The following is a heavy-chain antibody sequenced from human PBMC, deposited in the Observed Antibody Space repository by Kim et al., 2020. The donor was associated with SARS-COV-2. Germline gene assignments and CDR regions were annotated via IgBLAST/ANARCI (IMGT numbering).Heavy chain of an antibody. CDR3: AGLASYYYGMDV. V-gene: IGHV3-48*02. D-gene: IGHD1-26*01. Sequence: YYADSVNGRFTISRDNAKNSLYLQMNSLRDEDTAVYYCAGLASYYYGMDVWGQGTTVTVSS. J-gene: IGHJ6*02.